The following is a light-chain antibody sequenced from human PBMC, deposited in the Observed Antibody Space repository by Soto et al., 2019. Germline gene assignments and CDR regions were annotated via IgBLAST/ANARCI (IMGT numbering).Light chain of an antibody. J-gene: IGKJ2*01. Sequence: IQLTQSPSSLSASVGDRVTITCRASQGISSSLAWYQQQPGKAPKLLIYAASSLQSGVPSRFSGSGSGTDFTLTISSLQPEDFATYYCQQSYSTPYTFGQGTKLEIK. CDR3: QQSYSTPYT. CDR1: QGISSS. V-gene: IGKV1-39*01. CDR2: AAS.